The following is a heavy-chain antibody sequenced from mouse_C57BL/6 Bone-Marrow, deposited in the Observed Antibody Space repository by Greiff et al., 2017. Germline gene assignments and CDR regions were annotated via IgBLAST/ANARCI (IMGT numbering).Heavy chain of an antibody. CDR3: ASGDYGYSYWYFDV. Sequence: QVQLQQPGAELVMPGASVKLSCKASGYTFTSYWMHWVKQRPGQGLEWIGEIDPSDSYTNYNQKFKGKSTLTVDKSSSTAYMQLSSLTSEDSAVYYCASGDYGYSYWYFDVWGTGTTVTVAS. CDR1: GYTFTSYW. V-gene: IGHV1-69*01. J-gene: IGHJ1*03. CDR2: IDPSDSYT. D-gene: IGHD2-2*01.